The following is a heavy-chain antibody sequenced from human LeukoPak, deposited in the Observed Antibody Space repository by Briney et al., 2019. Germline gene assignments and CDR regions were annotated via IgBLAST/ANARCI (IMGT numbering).Heavy chain of an antibody. V-gene: IGHV3-43*02. D-gene: IGHD5/OR15-5a*01. CDR1: GFTFHNYA. J-gene: IGHJ4*02. CDR2: TSGDGITT. CDR3: ARDHVYGGADY. Sequence: GGSLRLSCAASGFTFHNYAIHWVRQAPGKGLEWVSLTSGDGITTYFPDSVKGRFPISRVNSKSSLFLQMNSLRTEDTALYYCARDHVYGGADYWGQGTLVTVSS.